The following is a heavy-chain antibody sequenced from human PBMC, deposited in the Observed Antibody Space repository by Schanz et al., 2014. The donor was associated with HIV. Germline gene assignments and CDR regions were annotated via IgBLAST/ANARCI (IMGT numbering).Heavy chain of an antibody. V-gene: IGHV3-23*01. D-gene: IGHD3-22*01. CDR2: ISESGGHT. CDR3: AKPEYDSRGNSQSHFDS. J-gene: IGHJ4*02. Sequence: EVQLLESAGGLVQPGGSLRLSCAASGFTFNNYAMTWVRQAPGKGLEWVSSISESGGHTYYADSVNGRFTISRDNSKNTLYLQMTTLRTEDTAVYYCAKPEYDSRGNSQSHFDSWGQGTLVTVSS. CDR1: GFTFNNYA.